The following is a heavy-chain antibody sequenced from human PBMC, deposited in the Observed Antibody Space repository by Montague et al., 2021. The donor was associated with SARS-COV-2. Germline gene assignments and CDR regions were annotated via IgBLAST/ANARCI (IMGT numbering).Heavy chain of an antibody. CDR1: GDSISGYF. CDR3: ARQPPGDSYSYDPFDL. J-gene: IGHJ3*01. D-gene: IGHD5-18*01. Sequence: SETLSLTCTVSGDSISGYFWSWIRQPPGKGLEWIGQMYYSGTTNYNPSLKSRVTISVDTSKSQFSLGLTSVTAADTAVYYCARQPPGDSYSYDPFDLWGQGTVVAVSS. V-gene: IGHV4-59*08. CDR2: MYYSGTT.